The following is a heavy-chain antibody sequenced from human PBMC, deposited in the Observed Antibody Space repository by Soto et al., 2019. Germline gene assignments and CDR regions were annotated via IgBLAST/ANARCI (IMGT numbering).Heavy chain of an antibody. CDR3: AKEDTSDWYYFDH. Sequence: LRLSCAASGFTFSNYAMSWVRQAPGKGLEWVSAISGSGGSTYYADSVKGRFTISRDNSKNTLHLQMNTLRAEDTAVYYCAKEDTSDWYYFDHWGQGTLVTVSS. CDR1: GFTFSNYA. D-gene: IGHD3-9*01. V-gene: IGHV3-23*01. J-gene: IGHJ4*02. CDR2: ISGSGGST.